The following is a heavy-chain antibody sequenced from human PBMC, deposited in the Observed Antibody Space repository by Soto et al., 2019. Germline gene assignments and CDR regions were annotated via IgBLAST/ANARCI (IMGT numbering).Heavy chain of an antibody. CDR3: AREYSSRWYRYFDY. Sequence: QVQLVESGGGVVQPGRSLRLSCAASGFTFSSYGMHWVRQAPGKGLEWVAVIWYDGSNKYYADSVKGRFTISRDNSKNTLYLQMNSLRAEDTAVYYCAREYSSRWYRYFDYWGQGTLVTVSS. J-gene: IGHJ4*02. D-gene: IGHD6-19*01. V-gene: IGHV3-33*01. CDR2: IWYDGSNK. CDR1: GFTFSSYG.